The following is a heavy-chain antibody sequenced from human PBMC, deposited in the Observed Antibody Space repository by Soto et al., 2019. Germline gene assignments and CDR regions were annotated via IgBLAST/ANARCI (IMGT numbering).Heavy chain of an antibody. CDR2: IYYSGST. D-gene: IGHD3-10*01. CDR3: ASWYYYGSGKSPDAFDI. J-gene: IGHJ3*02. V-gene: IGHV4-31*03. CDR1: GGSISSGGYY. Sequence: QVQLQESGPGLVKPSQTLSLTCTVSGGSISSGGYYWSWIRQHPGKGLEWIGYIYYSGSTYYNPSLKSRVTMSVDTSKNQFSLKLSSVTAADTAVYYCASWYYYGSGKSPDAFDIWGQGTMVTVSS.